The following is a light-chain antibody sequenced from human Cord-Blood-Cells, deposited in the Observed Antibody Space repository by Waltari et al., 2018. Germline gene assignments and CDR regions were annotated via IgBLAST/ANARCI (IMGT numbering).Light chain of an antibody. Sequence: QSALTQPPSASGSPGQSVTISCTGTSSAVGGYNYVSWYQQPPGKAPKLMIYEVSKRPSGVPDRFSGSKSGNTASLTVSGLQAEDEADYYCSSYAGSNIWVFGGGTKLTVL. CDR1: SSAVGGYNY. CDR2: EVS. J-gene: IGLJ3*02. V-gene: IGLV2-8*01. CDR3: SSYAGSNIWV.